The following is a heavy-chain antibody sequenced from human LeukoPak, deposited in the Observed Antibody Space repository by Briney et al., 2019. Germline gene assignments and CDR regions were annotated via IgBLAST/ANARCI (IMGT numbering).Heavy chain of an antibody. CDR3: AREIISRAPAFDI. D-gene: IGHD3-10*01. Sequence: GGSLRLSCAASGFTFSSYSMNWVRQAPGKGLKWVSYTNSSSSTIHYADSVKGRFTISRDNAKNSLYLQMNSLRDEDTAVYYCAREIISRAPAFDIWGQGTMVTVSS. CDR1: GFTFSSYS. CDR2: TNSSSSTI. J-gene: IGHJ3*02. V-gene: IGHV3-48*02.